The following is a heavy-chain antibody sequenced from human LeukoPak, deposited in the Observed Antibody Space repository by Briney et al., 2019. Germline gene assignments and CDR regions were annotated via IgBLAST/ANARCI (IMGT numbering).Heavy chain of an antibody. Sequence: SQTLSLTCTVSGGSINSGGYYWSWIRQHPGKGLEWTGYISYSGSTYYNPSLKSRVTISLDTSKNQFSLSLSSVSAADTAVYFCTVGPHHYFDSWGQGTLVTVSS. D-gene: IGHD4-11*01. CDR3: TVGPHHYFDS. CDR1: GGSINSGGYY. J-gene: IGHJ4*02. V-gene: IGHV4-31*03. CDR2: ISYSGST.